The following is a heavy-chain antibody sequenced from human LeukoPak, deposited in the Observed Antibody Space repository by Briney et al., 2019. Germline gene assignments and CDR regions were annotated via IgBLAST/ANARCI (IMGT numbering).Heavy chain of an antibody. V-gene: IGHV1-8*01. CDR3: ARGWDTATFDY. Sequence: ASVKVSCKASGYTFTSYDINWVRQATGQGLEWMGWMNPNSGNTVYAQEFQGRVTMTRNTSISTAYMELSSLRSEDTAVYYCARGWDTATFDYWGQGTLVTVSS. CDR1: GYTFTSYD. D-gene: IGHD5-18*01. CDR2: MNPNSGNT. J-gene: IGHJ4*02.